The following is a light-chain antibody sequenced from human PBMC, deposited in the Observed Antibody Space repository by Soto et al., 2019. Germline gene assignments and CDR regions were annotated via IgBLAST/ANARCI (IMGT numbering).Light chain of an antibody. CDR1: QIIDTW. CDR2: KAS. V-gene: IGKV1-5*03. CDR3: QQYETYSPWT. J-gene: IGKJ1*01. Sequence: IEMTQSPSTLSSSVGDRVTITRPTSQIIDTWLAWYQQKPGKAPKLLIYKASSLENGVPSRFSGSGSGTEFTLTISSLQPDDFATYYCQQYETYSPWTFGQGTKVDI.